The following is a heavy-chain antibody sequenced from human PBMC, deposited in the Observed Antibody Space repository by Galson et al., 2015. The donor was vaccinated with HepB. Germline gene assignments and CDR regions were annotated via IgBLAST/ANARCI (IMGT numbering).Heavy chain of an antibody. CDR2: IYSGGST. CDR3: ARAPGYYDILTGYDSYGMDV. V-gene: IGHV3-53*01. CDR1: GFTVSSNY. J-gene: IGHJ6*02. D-gene: IGHD3-9*01. Sequence: SLRLSCAASGFTVSSNYMSWVRQAPGKGLEWVSVIYSGGSTYYADSVKGRFTISRDNSKNTLYLQMNSLRAEDTAVYYCARAPGYYDILTGYDSYGMDVWGQGTTVTVSS.